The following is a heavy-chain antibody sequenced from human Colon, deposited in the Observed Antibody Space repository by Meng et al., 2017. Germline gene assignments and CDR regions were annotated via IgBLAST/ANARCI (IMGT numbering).Heavy chain of an antibody. V-gene: IGHV4-61*09. J-gene: IGHJ4*02. Sequence: SETLSLTCTVSGGSISRGSYYCTWIRQSAWKGLEWIGHIYTSGSTNYNPPLKSRVTISAERSKNQFPLNLRSATAADTAVYYCVRDTPDDYALDYFDSWGQGRLVTVSS. D-gene: IGHD3-16*01. CDR2: IYTSGST. CDR1: GGSISRGSYY. CDR3: VRDTPDDYALDYFDS.